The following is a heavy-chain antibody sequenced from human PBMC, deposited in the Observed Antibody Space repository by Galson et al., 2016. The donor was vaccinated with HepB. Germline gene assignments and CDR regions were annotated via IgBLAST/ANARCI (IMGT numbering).Heavy chain of an antibody. Sequence: SLRLSCAASGFALSNYAMSWVRQAPRKGLEWVSGISGSGGNTYYADSVKGRFTISRDNSKNTLYLQMNSLRAEDTAVYYCAKIKGRWVADYWGQGTLVTVSS. CDR2: ISGSGGNT. V-gene: IGHV3-23*01. CDR3: AKIKGRWVADY. J-gene: IGHJ4*02. CDR1: GFALSNYA. D-gene: IGHD2-15*01.